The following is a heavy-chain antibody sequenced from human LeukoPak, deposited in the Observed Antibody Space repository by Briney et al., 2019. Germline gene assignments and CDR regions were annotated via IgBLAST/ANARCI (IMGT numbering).Heavy chain of an antibody. Sequence: GASVKVSCKASGYTFTGYYMHWVRQAPGQGLEWMGWINPNSGGTNYAQKFQGRVTMTRDTSISTAYMELSWLRSDDTAVYYCAREGYDSSGYYYFDYWGQGTLVTVSS. V-gene: IGHV1-2*02. D-gene: IGHD3-22*01. CDR3: AREGYDSSGYYYFDY. J-gene: IGHJ4*02. CDR1: GYTFTGYY. CDR2: INPNSGGT.